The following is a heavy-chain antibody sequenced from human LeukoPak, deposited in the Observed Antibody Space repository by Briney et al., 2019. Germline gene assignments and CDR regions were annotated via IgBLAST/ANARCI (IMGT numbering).Heavy chain of an antibody. J-gene: IGHJ6*03. CDR3: ATGGPGLTFGTNYYMGV. CDR2: ITPLFGTT. CDR1: GGPFRTSS. Sequence: PWASVKVSCQASGGPFRTSSISWVRQAPGQGLEWMGGITPLFGTTNYAQRFQDRLTITADESTNTAYMELSSLRFDDTAVFYCATGGPGLTFGTNYYMGVWGKGTAVIVSS. D-gene: IGHD1-14*01. V-gene: IGHV1-69*13.